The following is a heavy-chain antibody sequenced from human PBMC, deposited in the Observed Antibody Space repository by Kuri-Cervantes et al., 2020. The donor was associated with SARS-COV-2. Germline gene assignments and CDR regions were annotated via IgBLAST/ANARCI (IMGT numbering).Heavy chain of an antibody. Sequence: SETLSLTCAVSGGSISSGGYSWSWIRQPPGKGLEWIGYIYHSGSTYYNPSLKSRVTISVDRSKNQFSLKLSSVTAEDTAVYYCARAHSGSYLLDYWGQGTLVTVSS. D-gene: IGHD1-26*01. CDR2: IYHSGST. CDR3: ARAHSGSYLLDY. CDR1: GGSISSGGYS. V-gene: IGHV4-30-2*01. J-gene: IGHJ4*02.